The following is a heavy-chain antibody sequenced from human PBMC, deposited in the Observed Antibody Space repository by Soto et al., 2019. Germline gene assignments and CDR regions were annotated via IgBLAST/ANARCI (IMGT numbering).Heavy chain of an antibody. D-gene: IGHD2-15*01. CDR2: ISAYNGNT. CDR1: GYTFTSYG. V-gene: IGHV1-18*01. J-gene: IGHJ4*02. Sequence: ASVKVSCKASGYTFTSYGISWVRQAPGQGLEWMGWISAYNGNTNYAQKLQGRVTMTTDTSTSTAYMELRSLRSDDTAVYYCAARYCSGGSCYSYHWGQGTLVTVSS. CDR3: AARYCSGGSCYSYH.